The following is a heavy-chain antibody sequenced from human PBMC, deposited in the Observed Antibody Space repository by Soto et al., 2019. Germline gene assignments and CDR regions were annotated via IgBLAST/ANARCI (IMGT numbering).Heavy chain of an antibody. Sequence: GASVKVSCKASGYTFTGYYMHWVRQAPGQGLEWMGWINPNSGGTNYAQKFQGWVTMTRDTSISTAYMELSRLRSDDTAVYYCARGRLIFGVVIVDYYYMDVWGKGTTVTVSS. CDR1: GYTFTGYY. D-gene: IGHD3-3*01. CDR3: ARGRLIFGVVIVDYYYMDV. V-gene: IGHV1-2*04. CDR2: INPNSGGT. J-gene: IGHJ6*03.